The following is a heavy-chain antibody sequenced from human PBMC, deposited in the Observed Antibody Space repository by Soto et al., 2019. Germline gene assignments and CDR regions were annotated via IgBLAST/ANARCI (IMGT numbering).Heavy chain of an antibody. D-gene: IGHD7-27*01. CDR3: ARRWGYSFDY. V-gene: IGHV4-39*01. J-gene: IGHJ4*02. CDR2: IYYSGST. Sequence: QLQLQESGPGLVKPSETLSLTCTVSGGSISSYYWGWIRRPPGKGLEWIGSIYYSGSTYYNPSLKSLVTISVDTSKNQFSLKLCSVTAADTAVYYCARRWGYSFDYWGQGTLVTVSS. CDR1: GGSISSYY.